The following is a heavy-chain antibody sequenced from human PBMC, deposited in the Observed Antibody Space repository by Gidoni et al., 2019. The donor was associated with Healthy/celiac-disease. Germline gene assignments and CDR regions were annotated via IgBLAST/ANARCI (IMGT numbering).Heavy chain of an antibody. V-gene: IGHV4-34*01. CDR2: INHSGST. CDR3: ARGNRAPAASRSQLVSGVGYYMDV. CDR1: GGSFSGYY. D-gene: IGHD2-2*01. Sequence: QVQLQQWGAGLLKPSETLSLTCAVYGGSFSGYYWSWIRQPPGKGLEWIGEINHSGSTNYNPSLKSRVTISVDTSKNQFSLKLSSVTAADTAVYYCARGNRAPAASRSQLVSGVGYYMDVWGKGTTVTVSS. J-gene: IGHJ6*03.